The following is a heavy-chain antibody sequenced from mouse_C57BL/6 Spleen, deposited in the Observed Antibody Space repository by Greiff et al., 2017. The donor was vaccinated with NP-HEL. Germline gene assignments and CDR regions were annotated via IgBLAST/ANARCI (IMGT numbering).Heavy chain of an antibody. CDR2: IYPGSGNT. Sequence: VQLKESGAELVRPGASVKLSCKASGYTFTDYYINWVKQRPGQGLEWIARIYPGSGNTYYNEKFKGKATLTAEKSSSTAYMQLSSLTSEDSAVYFCAQGATVGAMDYWGQGTSVTVSS. V-gene: IGHV1-76*01. J-gene: IGHJ4*01. CDR3: AQGATVGAMDY. D-gene: IGHD1-1*01. CDR1: GYTFTDYY.